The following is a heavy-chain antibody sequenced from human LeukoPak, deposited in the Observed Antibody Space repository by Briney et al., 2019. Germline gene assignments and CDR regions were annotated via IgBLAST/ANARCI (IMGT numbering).Heavy chain of an antibody. CDR3: ARDETYDYESNGYLDF. CDR1: GFPFSSYW. V-gene: IGHV3-7*01. J-gene: IGHJ4*02. Sequence: GGSLRLSCAASGFPFSSYWMSWVRQAPGKGLEWVANIRHDGSETYYVDSLRGRFTISRDNAKNLVYLQMSSLRAEDTAIYYCARDETYDYESNGYLDFWGQGPVVTVSS. D-gene: IGHD3-22*01. CDR2: IRHDGSET.